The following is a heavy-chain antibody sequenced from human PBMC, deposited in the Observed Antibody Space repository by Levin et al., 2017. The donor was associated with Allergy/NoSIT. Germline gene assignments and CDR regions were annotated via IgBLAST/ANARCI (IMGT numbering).Heavy chain of an antibody. V-gene: IGHV3-33*01. D-gene: IGHD3-9*01. CDR1: GFTFGTYG. J-gene: IGHJ6*03. CDR2: IWHDGDKK. Sequence: GGSLRLSCAAFGFTFGTYGMHWVRQAPGKGLEWVAVIWHDGDKKYYADSVKGRFTISRDNSKNTLYLQMNSLRAEDTAVYYCARTFDTYYMDVWGKGTTVTVSS. CDR3: ARTFDTYYMDV.